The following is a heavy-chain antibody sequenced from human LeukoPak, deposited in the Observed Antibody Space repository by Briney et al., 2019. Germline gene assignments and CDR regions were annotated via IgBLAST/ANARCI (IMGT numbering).Heavy chain of an antibody. CDR3: ARRDYSSGCYYFDY. V-gene: IGHV1-3*04. J-gene: IGHJ4*02. Sequence: ASVKVSCTASGYTFTNYAMHWVRQAPGQRLEWMGWINTGNGDTKYSQKFQGRVTITRDTSASTAYMELSSLRSEDTAVYYCARRDYSSGCYYFDYWGQGTLVTVSS. CDR2: INTGNGDT. CDR1: GYTFTNYA. D-gene: IGHD6-19*01.